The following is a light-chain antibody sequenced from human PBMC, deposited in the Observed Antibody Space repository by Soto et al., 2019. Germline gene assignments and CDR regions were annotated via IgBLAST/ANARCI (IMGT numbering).Light chain of an antibody. CDR1: SSNIGTGYE. V-gene: IGLV1-40*01. J-gene: IGLJ2*01. CDR3: QSYDSTLTGHVI. CDR2: GNT. Sequence: QLVLTQPPSVSGAPGQRVTISCTGSSSNIGTGYEVHWYQQLPGTAPKLLIYGNTNRPSGIPDRFSGSKSGTSASLAITGLQAEDEADYYCQSYDSTLTGHVIFGGGTKVTVL.